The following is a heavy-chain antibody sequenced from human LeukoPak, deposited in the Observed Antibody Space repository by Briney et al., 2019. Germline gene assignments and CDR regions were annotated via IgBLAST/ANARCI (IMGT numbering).Heavy chain of an antibody. J-gene: IGHJ4*02. CDR1: GYTFTSYA. V-gene: IGHV1-2*02. Sequence: ASVKVSCKASGYTFTSYAMHWVRQAPGQRLEWMGWISPNSGATTYAQRFQGRVTMTRDTSINTAFMVLAGLKSDDTAVYYCARDIHYYDSSGYYSTFDYWGQGTLVTVSS. D-gene: IGHD3-22*01. CDR3: ARDIHYYDSSGYYSTFDY. CDR2: ISPNSGAT.